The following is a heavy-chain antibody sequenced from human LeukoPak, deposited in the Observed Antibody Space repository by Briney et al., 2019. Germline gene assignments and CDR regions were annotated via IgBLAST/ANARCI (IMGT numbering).Heavy chain of an antibody. CDR1: GYTFTGYY. D-gene: IGHD3-22*01. V-gene: IGHV1-2*02. CDR2: INPNSGGT. Sequence: GASVKVSCKASGYTFTGYYMHWVRQAPGQGLEWMGWINPNSGGTNYAQKFQGRVTMTRDTSISTAYMELSRLRSDDTAVYYCARGGPRYYYDSSGPNWFDPWGQGTLVTVSS. CDR3: ARGGPRYYYDSSGPNWFDP. J-gene: IGHJ5*02.